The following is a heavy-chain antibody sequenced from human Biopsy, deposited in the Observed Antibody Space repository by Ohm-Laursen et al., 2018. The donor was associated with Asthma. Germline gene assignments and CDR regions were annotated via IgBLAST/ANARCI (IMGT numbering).Heavy chain of an antibody. D-gene: IGHD6-19*01. V-gene: IGHV3-23*03. CDR1: GFTFSNYA. Sequence: SLRLSCTASGFTFSNYAMSWVRQAPGKGLEWVSVIYSGGTSHTADSVRGRLTISRDFSKNTLHLQMHSLRVEDTAVYYCARGDSSGWSHYYFDYWGQGTLVTVSS. J-gene: IGHJ4*02. CDR3: ARGDSSGWSHYYFDY. CDR2: IYSGGTS.